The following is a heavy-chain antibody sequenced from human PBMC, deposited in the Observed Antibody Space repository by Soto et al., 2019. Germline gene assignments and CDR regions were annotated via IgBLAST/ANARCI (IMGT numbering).Heavy chain of an antibody. Sequence: PGGSLRLSCAASGFTFSDYYMSWIRQAPGKGLEWVSYISSSSSYTNYADSVKGRFTISRDNAKDSLYLQMNSLRAEDTAVYYCARAGEMATMIFDYWGQGTLVTVSS. CDR2: ISSSSSYT. J-gene: IGHJ4*02. V-gene: IGHV3-11*06. CDR1: GFTFSDYY. D-gene: IGHD5-12*01. CDR3: ARAGEMATMIFDY.